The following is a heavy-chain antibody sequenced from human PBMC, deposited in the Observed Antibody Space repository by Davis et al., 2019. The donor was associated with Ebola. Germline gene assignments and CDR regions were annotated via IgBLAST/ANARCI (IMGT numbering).Heavy chain of an antibody. CDR1: GGSISSSSYY. CDR2: INHSGST. Sequence: SETLSLTCTVSGGSISSSSYYWGWIRQPPGKGLEWIGEINHSGSTNYNPSLKSRVTISVDTSKNQFSLKLSSVTAADTAVYYCARARGYCSGGSCSEPPRYYYYYYGMDVWGQGTTVTVSS. D-gene: IGHD2-15*01. J-gene: IGHJ6*02. CDR3: ARARGYCSGGSCSEPPRYYYYYYGMDV. V-gene: IGHV4-39*07.